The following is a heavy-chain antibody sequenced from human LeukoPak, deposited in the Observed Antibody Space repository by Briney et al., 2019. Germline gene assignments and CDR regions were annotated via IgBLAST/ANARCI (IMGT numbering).Heavy chain of an antibody. V-gene: IGHV3-23*01. J-gene: IGHJ1*01. Sequence: GGSLRLSCAASGFTFGSYGMSWVRQAPGKGLEWVSFITPNADRASYADSVKGRFTISRDNPRNTLYMQMNSLRDADTAVYYCAIMHGYYDGSGYWVQWGQGTLVTVSS. CDR1: GFTFGSYG. CDR2: ITPNADRA. D-gene: IGHD3-22*01. CDR3: AIMHGYYDGSGYWVQ.